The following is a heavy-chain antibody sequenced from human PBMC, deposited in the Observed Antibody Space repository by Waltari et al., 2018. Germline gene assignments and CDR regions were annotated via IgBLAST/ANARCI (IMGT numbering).Heavy chain of an antibody. CDR1: GGTFSSYA. CDR2: ITPILGIA. Sequence: QVQLVQSGAEVKKPGSSVKVSCKASGGTFSSYAISWVRQAPGQGLEWMGGITPILGIANYAQKFQGRVTITADESTSTAYMELSSLRSEDTAVYEYGDPYYFDYWGQGTLVTVSS. D-gene: IGHD4-17*01. V-gene: IGHV1-69*04. J-gene: IGHJ4*02. CDR3: GDPYYFDY.